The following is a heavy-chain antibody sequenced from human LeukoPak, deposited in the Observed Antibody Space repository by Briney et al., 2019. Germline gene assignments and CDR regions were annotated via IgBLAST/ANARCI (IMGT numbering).Heavy chain of an antibody. CDR2: IRKQSDGGTA. CDR3: TTSLGPGELSGFDH. Sequence: GGSLRLSCAASGFTVNQAWMSWVRQAPGRGLEWVVRIRKQSDGGTADSAASVKGRFTISRDDSKNMVYLQMSSLRPEDTGLYYCTTSLGPGELSGFDHWGQGTLVTVAS. J-gene: IGHJ4*02. V-gene: IGHV3-15*01. CDR1: GFTVNQAW. D-gene: IGHD3-10*01.